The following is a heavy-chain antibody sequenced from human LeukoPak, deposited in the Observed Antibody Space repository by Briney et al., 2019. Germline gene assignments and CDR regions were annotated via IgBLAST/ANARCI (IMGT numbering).Heavy chain of an antibody. CDR3: ARGYCSSTSCYSPFDY. CDR2: IYYSGST. CDR1: GGSISSSSYY. J-gene: IGHJ4*02. D-gene: IGHD2-2*01. Sequence: PSETLSLTCTVSGGSISSSSYYWGWIRQPPGKGLEWIGSIYYSGSTYYNPSLKSRVTISVDTSKNQFSLKLSSVTAADTAVYYCARGYCSSTSCYSPFDYWGQGTLVTASS. V-gene: IGHV4-39*01.